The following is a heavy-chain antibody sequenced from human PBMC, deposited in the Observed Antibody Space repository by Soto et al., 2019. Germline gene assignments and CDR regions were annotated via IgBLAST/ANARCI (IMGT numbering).Heavy chain of an antibody. J-gene: IGHJ6*03. CDR3: ARACRARGSPTRGYYYYYYMDV. Sequence: ASVKVSCKASGYTFTSYDINWVRQATGQGLEWMGWMNPNSGNTGYAQKFQGRVTMTRNTSISTAYMELSSLRSEDTAVYYCARACRARGSPTRGYYYYYYMDVWGKGTTVTVSS. V-gene: IGHV1-8*01. CDR1: GYTFTSYD. D-gene: IGHD3-10*01. CDR2: MNPNSGNT.